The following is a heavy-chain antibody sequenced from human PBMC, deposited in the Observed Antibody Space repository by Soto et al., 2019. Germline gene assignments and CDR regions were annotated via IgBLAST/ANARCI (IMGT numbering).Heavy chain of an antibody. V-gene: IGHV4-59*08. CDR2: ISYRGST. CDR1: GGSINSYF. Sequence: SETLSLTCTVSGGSINSYFWSWIRQPPGKGLEWIGYISYRGSTNYNPSLESRVTISVDTSKNQFSLKLSSATAADTAVYYCARFWQNSSYKWFDPWGQGTQVTVSS. J-gene: IGHJ5*02. D-gene: IGHD6-19*01. CDR3: ARFWQNSSYKWFDP.